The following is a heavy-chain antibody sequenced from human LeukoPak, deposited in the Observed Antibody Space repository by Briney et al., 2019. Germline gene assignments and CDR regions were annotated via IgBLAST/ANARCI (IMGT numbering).Heavy chain of an antibody. CDR1: GYSFSTYG. Sequence: ASVKVSCKASGYSFSTYGISWVRQAPGQGLEWMGWISGYNGNTNYAQKFQGRVTMTTDRSTSTVYMELRSLRSDDTAVYHCAKTSGNFFNWYFGLWGRGTLVTVSS. CDR3: AKTSGNFFNWYFGL. J-gene: IGHJ2*01. D-gene: IGHD1-26*01. CDR2: ISGYNGNT. V-gene: IGHV1-18*01.